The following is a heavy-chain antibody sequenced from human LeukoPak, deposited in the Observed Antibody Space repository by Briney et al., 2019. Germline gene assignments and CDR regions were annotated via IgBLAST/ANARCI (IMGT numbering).Heavy chain of an antibody. D-gene: IGHD3-9*01. Sequence: ASVKVSCKASGYTFTGYYMHWVRQAPGQGLEWMGWINPNSGGTNYAQKFQGRVTMTRDTSISTAYMELSRLRSDDTAVYYCARGAYDILTGYLNWYFDLWGRGTLVTVSS. CDR1: GYTFTGYY. CDR3: ARGAYDILTGYLNWYFDL. V-gene: IGHV1-2*02. J-gene: IGHJ2*01. CDR2: INPNSGGT.